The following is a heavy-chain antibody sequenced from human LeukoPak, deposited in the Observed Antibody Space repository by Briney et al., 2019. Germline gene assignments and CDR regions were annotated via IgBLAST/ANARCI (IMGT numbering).Heavy chain of an antibody. V-gene: IGHV4-4*02. D-gene: IGHD5/OR15-5a*01. J-gene: IGHJ4*02. CDR3: ARNFRGGSTYLDS. CDR1: GGSISSSNW. CDR2: IYHSGST. Sequence: SETLSLTCAVSGGSISSSNWWSWVRQPPGKGLEWIGEIYHSGSTNYNPSLKSRVTISVDKSKNQFSLKLSSVTAADTAVYYCARNFRGGSTYLDSWGQGTLVTVSS.